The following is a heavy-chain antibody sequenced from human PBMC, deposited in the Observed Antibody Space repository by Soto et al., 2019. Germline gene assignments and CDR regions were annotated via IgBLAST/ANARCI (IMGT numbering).Heavy chain of an antibody. CDR2: ITYDGSNK. V-gene: IGHV3-30*18. CDR3: AKDRVGGTFYTPLGF. Sequence: LRVSCQASGFNFDNYGMHWVRQAPGKGLEWVAVITYDGSNKYYADSVKGRFTISRDNSKNTLSLHLNTLKPEDTAVYHCAKDRVGGTFYTPLGFWGQGTLVTVS. D-gene: IGHD1-7*01. CDR1: GFNFDNYG. J-gene: IGHJ4*02.